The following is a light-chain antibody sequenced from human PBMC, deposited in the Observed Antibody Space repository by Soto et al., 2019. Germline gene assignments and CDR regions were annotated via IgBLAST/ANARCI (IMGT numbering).Light chain of an antibody. CDR3: QQSYSTPLT. V-gene: IGKV1-39*01. CDR2: AAA. Sequence: IQMTRSPSSLSASVGDRVSITSRASQSISSYLKWYQQKPGKAAKLLIYAAASLQSGVPSRFSGSGSGTDFTLTISSLQPEDFATYYCQQSYSTPLTFGGGTKVDIK. J-gene: IGKJ4*01. CDR1: QSISSY.